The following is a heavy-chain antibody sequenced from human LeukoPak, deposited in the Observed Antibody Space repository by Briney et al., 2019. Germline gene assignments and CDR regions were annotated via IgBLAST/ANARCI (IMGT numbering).Heavy chain of an antibody. CDR2: ISYDGSNK. J-gene: IGHJ6*02. V-gene: IGHV3-30-3*01. CDR3: ARQTTACTAFDV. CDR1: GFTFSSYA. Sequence: AGGSLRLSCAASGFTFSSYAMHWVRQAPGKGLEWVAVISYDGSNKYYADSVKGRFTISRDNSKNTLYLQMNSLRAEDTAVYYCARQTTACTAFDVWGQGTSVTVSS. D-gene: IGHD2/OR15-2a*01.